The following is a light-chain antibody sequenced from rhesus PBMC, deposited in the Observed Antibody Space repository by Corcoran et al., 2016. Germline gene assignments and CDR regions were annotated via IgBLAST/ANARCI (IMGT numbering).Light chain of an antibody. Sequence: DIQMTQSPSSLSASVGDRVTITCRASQGISNNLAWYQQKPGKVPKLLFYKASTLQSGIPSRFRGSGSGTVFTLPFSSLQPEDFATYYCQHGYGILWTFGQGTKVEIQ. V-gene: IGKV1-25*01. J-gene: IGKJ1*01. CDR1: QGISNN. CDR2: KAS. CDR3: QHGYGILWT.